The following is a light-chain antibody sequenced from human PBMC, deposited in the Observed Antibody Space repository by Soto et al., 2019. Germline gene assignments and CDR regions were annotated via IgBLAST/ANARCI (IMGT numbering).Light chain of an antibody. Sequence: EIVLTQSPATLSLSPGERATLSCRASQSVSSYLAWYQQKPGQAPRLLIYDASNRATGIPGRFSGSGSGTDFTLTISSLEPEDFAVYYCQQHSNSWTFDQGTKVEIK. CDR1: QSVSSY. CDR2: DAS. CDR3: QQHSNSWT. V-gene: IGKV3-11*01. J-gene: IGKJ1*01.